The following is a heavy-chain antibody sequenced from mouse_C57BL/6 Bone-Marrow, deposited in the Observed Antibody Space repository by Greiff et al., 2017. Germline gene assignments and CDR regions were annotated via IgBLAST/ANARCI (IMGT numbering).Heavy chain of an antibody. CDR3: TAESSYVWVYFDY. J-gene: IGHJ2*01. D-gene: IGHD1-1*01. CDR2: IRLKSDNYAT. CDR1: GFTFSNYW. V-gene: IGHV6-3*01. Sequence: EVKLEESGGGLVQPGGSMKLSCVASGFTFSNYWMNWVRQSPEKGLEWVAQIRLKSDNYATHYAESVKGRFTISRDDSKRSVYLQMNNLRAEDTGIYYSTAESSYVWVYFDYWGQDTTLTVSS.